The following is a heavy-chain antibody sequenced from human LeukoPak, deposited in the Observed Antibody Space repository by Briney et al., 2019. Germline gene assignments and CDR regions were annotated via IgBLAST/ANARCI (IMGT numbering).Heavy chain of an antibody. J-gene: IGHJ4*02. CDR1: GFTFGDCA. CDR2: IRSKAYGGTT. CDR3: TRDGPVVTPDY. V-gene: IGHV3-49*03. Sequence: PGGSLRLSCTASGFTFGDCAMSWFRQAPGKGLEWVGFIRSKAYGGTTEYAASVKGRFTISRDDSKSIAYLQMNSLKTEDTAVYYCTRDGPVVTPDYWGQGTLVTVSS. D-gene: IGHD4-23*01.